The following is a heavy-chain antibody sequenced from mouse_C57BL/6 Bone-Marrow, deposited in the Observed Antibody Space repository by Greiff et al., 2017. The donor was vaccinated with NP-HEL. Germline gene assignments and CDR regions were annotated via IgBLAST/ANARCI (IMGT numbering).Heavy chain of an antibody. V-gene: IGHV1-55*01. CDR1: GYTFTSYW. CDR2: IYPGSGST. Sequence: QVQLQQPGAELVKPGAPVKMSCKASGYTFTSYWITWVKQRPGQGLEWIGDIYPGSGSTNYNEKFKSKATLTVDTSSSTAYMQLSSLTSEDSAVYYCARGGLRPLYYYAMDYWGQGTSVTVSS. J-gene: IGHJ4*01. CDR3: ARGGLRPLYYYAMDY. D-gene: IGHD2-4*01.